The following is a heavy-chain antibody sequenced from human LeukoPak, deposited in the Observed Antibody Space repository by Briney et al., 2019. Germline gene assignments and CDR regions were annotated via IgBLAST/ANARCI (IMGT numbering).Heavy chain of an antibody. D-gene: IGHD5-12*01. Sequence: SGPTLVNPTQTLTLTCTFSGLSLNTSGVGVNSIRQRTGKALEWLALIYWDDDKRYSPSLKSRLTITKDTSKNQVVLTMTNMDPVDTATYYCAHSLHSGYDSGFGYWGQGTLVTVSS. CDR3: AHSLHSGYDSGFGY. CDR1: GLSLNTSGVG. V-gene: IGHV2-5*02. CDR2: IYWDDDK. J-gene: IGHJ4*02.